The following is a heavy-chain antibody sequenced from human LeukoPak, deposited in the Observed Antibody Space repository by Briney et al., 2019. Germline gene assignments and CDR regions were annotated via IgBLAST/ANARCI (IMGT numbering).Heavy chain of an antibody. CDR2: ISSNGGST. CDR3: ARGPHLWLGELLPFDY. Sequence: TGGSLRLSCAASGFTFSSYAMHWVRQAPGKGLEYVSAISSNGGSTYYANSVKGRFTISRDNSKNTLYLQMGSLRAEDMAVYYCARGPHLWLGELLPFDYWGQGTLVTVSS. V-gene: IGHV3-64*01. D-gene: IGHD3-10*01. J-gene: IGHJ4*02. CDR1: GFTFSSYA.